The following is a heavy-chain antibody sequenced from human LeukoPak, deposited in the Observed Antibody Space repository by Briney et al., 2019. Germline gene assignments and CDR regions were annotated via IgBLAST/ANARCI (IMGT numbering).Heavy chain of an antibody. J-gene: IGHJ6*02. V-gene: IGHV3-74*01. CDR1: GFTFSSYA. D-gene: IGHD3-3*01. CDR3: ARGHYDFWSGASWGIDYGMDV. Sequence: PGGSLRLSCAVSGFTFSSYAMSWVRQAPGKGLVWVSRINSDGSSTSYADSVKGRFTISRDNAKNTLYLQMNSLRAEDTAVYYCARGHYDFWSGASWGIDYGMDVWGQGTTVTVSS. CDR2: INSDGSST.